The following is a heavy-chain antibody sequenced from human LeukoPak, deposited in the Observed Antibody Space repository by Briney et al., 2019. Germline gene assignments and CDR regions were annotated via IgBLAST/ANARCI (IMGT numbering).Heavy chain of an antibody. D-gene: IGHD4/OR15-4a*01. CDR1: GFTFTSYS. J-gene: IGHJ4*02. Sequence: PGGSLRLSCAASGFTFTSYSMNWVRQGPGKGLEWVSSISSTSNYIYHADSVKGRFTISRDNAKNSLYLQMNSLRAEDTAVYYCARGRIYGDKPGTYYFDYWGQGTLVTVSS. CDR3: ARGRIYGDKPGTYYFDY. CDR2: ISSTSNYI. V-gene: IGHV3-21*01.